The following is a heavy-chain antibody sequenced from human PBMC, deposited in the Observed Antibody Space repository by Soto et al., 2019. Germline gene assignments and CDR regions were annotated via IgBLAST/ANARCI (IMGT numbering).Heavy chain of an antibody. Sequence: GGSLRLSCAASGFTFSDYYMSWIRQAPGKGLEWVSYISSSGSTIYYADSVKGRFTISRDNAKNSLYLQMNSLRAEDTAVYYCARDREYYDFWSGYYHKPPYFDYWGQGTLVTVSS. CDR2: ISSSGSTI. D-gene: IGHD3-3*01. J-gene: IGHJ4*02. CDR1: GFTFSDYY. V-gene: IGHV3-11*01. CDR3: ARDREYYDFWSGYYHKPPYFDY.